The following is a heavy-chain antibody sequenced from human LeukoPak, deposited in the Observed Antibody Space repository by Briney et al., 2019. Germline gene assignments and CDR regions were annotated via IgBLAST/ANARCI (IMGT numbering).Heavy chain of an antibody. CDR3: ARYSSSSFDP. V-gene: IGHV4-61*05. D-gene: IGHD6-13*01. CDR2: IYYSGST. Sequence: KPSETLSLTCTVSGGSIRSSYYYWGWIRQPPGKGLEWIGYIYYSGSTNYNPSLKSRVTISVDTSKNQFSLKLSSVTAADTAVYYCARYSSSSFDPWGQGTLVTVSS. CDR1: GGSIRSSYYY. J-gene: IGHJ5*02.